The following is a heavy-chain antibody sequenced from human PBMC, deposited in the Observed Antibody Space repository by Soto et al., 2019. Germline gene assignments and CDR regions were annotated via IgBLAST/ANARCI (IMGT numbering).Heavy chain of an antibody. CDR1: GYSFAGYW. Sequence: EVQLEQSGAEVKKPGESLTISCKGSGYSFAGYWITWVRQMPGKGLEWMGRIDPSDSQTYYSPSFRGHVTISVAKSITTVFLQWSSLRASDTAMYYCARQIYDSDSGPNFQYYFDSWGQGTLVTVSS. CDR3: ARQIYDSDSGPNFQYYFDS. V-gene: IGHV5-10-1*03. CDR2: IDPSDSQT. J-gene: IGHJ4*02. D-gene: IGHD3-22*01.